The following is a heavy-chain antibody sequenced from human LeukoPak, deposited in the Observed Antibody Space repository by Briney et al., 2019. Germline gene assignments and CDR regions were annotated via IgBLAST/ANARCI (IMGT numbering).Heavy chain of an antibody. D-gene: IGHD2-2*01. J-gene: IGHJ4*02. Sequence: GASVKVSCKASGYSFTNYDITWVRQAPGQGLEWMGWIRPYNGNTNNAQNLQGIVTMTTDTATSTAYMELRSRGSDDMSVYYCAXXXXSSITCQGIDYWGQGTLVTVSS. CDR2: IRPYNGNT. CDR3: AXXXXSSITCQGIDY. CDR1: GYSFTNYD. V-gene: IGHV1-18*03.